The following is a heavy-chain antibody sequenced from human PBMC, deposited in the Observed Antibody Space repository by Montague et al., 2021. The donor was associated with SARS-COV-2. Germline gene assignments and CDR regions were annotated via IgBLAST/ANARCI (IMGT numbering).Heavy chain of an antibody. V-gene: IGHV4-39*07. CDR2: ISYSGVT. CDR1: GGSISSSTYY. Sequence: SETRSLTCTVSGGSISSSTYYWGWIRQPPGKGLEWIASISYSGVTYFNPSLKSRVAISVDTSKNQFSLTLSSVTAADTAVYYCARSPYYYAGSGQFDPWGQGTLVTVSS. D-gene: IGHD3-22*01. CDR3: ARSPYYYAGSGQFDP. J-gene: IGHJ5*02.